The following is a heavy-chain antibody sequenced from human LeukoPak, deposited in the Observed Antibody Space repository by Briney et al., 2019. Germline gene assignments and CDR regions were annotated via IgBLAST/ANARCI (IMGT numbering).Heavy chain of an antibody. CDR3: AKSGGVRFDP. V-gene: IGHV3-23*01. D-gene: IGHD3-16*01. CDR1: GFSFSNYA. J-gene: IGHJ5*02. Sequence: GGSLRLSCAASGFSFSNYAMSWVRQAPGKGLEWVSAISGRDGSTYYAGSVKGRFTISRDNSKNTLYLQMNSLRGEDTSVYYCAKSGGVRFDPWGQGTLVTVSS. CDR2: ISGRDGST.